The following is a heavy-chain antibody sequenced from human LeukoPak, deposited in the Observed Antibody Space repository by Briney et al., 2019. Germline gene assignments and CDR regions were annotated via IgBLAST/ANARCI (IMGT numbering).Heavy chain of an antibody. CDR2: ISAYNGNT. D-gene: IGHD3-10*01. CDR3: ARGGHRRYYYTSGSAFDP. V-gene: IGHV1-18*01. Sequence: ASVKVSCKASGYTFTNYGISWVRQAPGQGLEWMGWISAYNGNTHYAQNLQGRVTMTTDTSASTAYMELKSLRSDDTAVYYCARGGHRRYYYTSGSAFDPWGQGTLVTVSS. CDR1: GYTFTNYG. J-gene: IGHJ5*02.